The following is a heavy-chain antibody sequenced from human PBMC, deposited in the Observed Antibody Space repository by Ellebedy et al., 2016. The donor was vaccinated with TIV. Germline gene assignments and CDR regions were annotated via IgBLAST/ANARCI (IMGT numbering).Heavy chain of an antibody. CDR1: GFTFSTHW. D-gene: IGHD1-26*01. CDR2: IKQDGSER. J-gene: IGHJ4*02. CDR3: ARDKVEGPTTFNY. Sequence: GESLKISCAASGFTFSTHWMSWVRQAPGKGPEWVANIKQDGSERYYVDSVKDRFTISRDNAKSSLYLQMNFLRAEDTAVYYCARDKVEGPTTFNYWGQGALVTVSS. V-gene: IGHV3-7*01.